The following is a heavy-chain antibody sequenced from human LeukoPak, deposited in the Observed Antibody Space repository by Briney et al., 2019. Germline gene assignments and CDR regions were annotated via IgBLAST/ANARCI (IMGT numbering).Heavy chain of an antibody. CDR1: GGTFSSYA. Sequence: KVSCKASGGTFSSYAISWVRQAAGQGLEWMGGIIPIFGTANYAQKFQGRVTITADKSTSTAYMELSSLRSEDTAVYYCARVPDSDYYYYGMDVWGKGTTVTVSS. V-gene: IGHV1-69*06. CDR3: ARVPDSDYYYYGMDV. D-gene: IGHD2-15*01. CDR2: IIPIFGTA. J-gene: IGHJ6*04.